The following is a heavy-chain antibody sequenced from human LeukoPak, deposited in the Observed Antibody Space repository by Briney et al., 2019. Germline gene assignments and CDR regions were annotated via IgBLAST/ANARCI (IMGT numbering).Heavy chain of an antibody. CDR1: GGSIRSGNYY. CDR2: IYYTGST. J-gene: IGHJ4*02. CDR3: ARQRRTGDLG. D-gene: IGHD7-27*01. Sequence: SETLSLTCTVSGGSIRSGNYYWSWIRQPPGKGQEWSGYIYYTGSTYYTPSLRSRVTISVDTSNNQFSLKLSSVTAADTAVYYCARQRRTGDLGWGQGTLVTVSS. V-gene: IGHV4-30-4*08.